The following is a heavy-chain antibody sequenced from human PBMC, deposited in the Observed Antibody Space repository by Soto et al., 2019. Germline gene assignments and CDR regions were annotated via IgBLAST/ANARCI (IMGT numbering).Heavy chain of an antibody. V-gene: IGHV3-23*01. CDR3: AKDSTAMVTVYVDY. D-gene: IGHD5-18*01. Sequence: LRLSCAASGFTFSSYAMSWVRQAPGKGLEWVSAISGSGGSTYYADSVKGRFTISRDNSKNTLYLQMNSLRAEDTAVYYCAKDSTAMVTVYVDYWGQGTLVTVSS. CDR2: ISGSGGST. CDR1: GFTFSSYA. J-gene: IGHJ4*02.